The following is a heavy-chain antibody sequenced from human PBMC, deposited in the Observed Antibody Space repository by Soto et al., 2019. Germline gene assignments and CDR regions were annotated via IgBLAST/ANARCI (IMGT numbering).Heavy chain of an antibody. V-gene: IGHV2-26*01. J-gene: IGHJ5*02. Sequence: SGPTLVNPTQTLTLTCTFPGFSLTTNKMSVSWIRQPPGKALEWLAHIFSNDEKSYSTSLKSRLTISKDTSKSQVVLTMTNMDPVDTATYYCARSPYYDILTVDPWGQGTLVTVSS. CDR2: IFSNDEK. CDR1: GFSLTTNKMS. D-gene: IGHD3-9*01. CDR3: ARSPYYDILTVDP.